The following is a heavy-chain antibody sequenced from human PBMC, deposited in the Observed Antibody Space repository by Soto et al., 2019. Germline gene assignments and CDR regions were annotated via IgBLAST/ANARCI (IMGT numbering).Heavy chain of an antibody. V-gene: IGHV4-30-4*01. D-gene: IGHD3-3*01. J-gene: IGHJ5*02. CDR1: GGSISSGDYY. CDR2: IYYSGST. CDR3: AREFGGPDFVSTNWFDP. Sequence: SETLSLTCTVSGGSISSGDYYWSWIRQPPGKGLEWIGYIYYSGSTYYNPSLKSRVTISVDTSKNQFSLKLSSVTAADTAVYYCAREFGGPDFVSTNWFDPWGQGTLVTVSS.